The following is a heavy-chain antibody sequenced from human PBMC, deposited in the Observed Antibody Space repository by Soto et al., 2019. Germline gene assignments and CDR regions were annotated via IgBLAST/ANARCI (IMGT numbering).Heavy chain of an antibody. J-gene: IGHJ6*01. CDR3: ARDVGIWFGELSTIATYYYGVDV. Sequence: QVQLQESGPGLVKPSQTLSLTCTVSGGSISSGGYYWTWIRQHPEKGLEWIGYIYYSGRTHYNPSLECRATISADMSKNQYYLDLNVVTGADTAVYYCARDVGIWFGELSTIATYYYGVDVWGQGTTVTVSS. V-gene: IGHV4-31*03. CDR2: IYYSGRT. D-gene: IGHD3-10*01. CDR1: GGSISSGGYY.